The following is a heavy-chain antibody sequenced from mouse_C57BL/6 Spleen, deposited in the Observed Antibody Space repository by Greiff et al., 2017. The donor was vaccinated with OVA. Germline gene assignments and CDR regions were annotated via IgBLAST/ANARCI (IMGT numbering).Heavy chain of an antibody. CDR1: GYTFTSYW. D-gene: IGHD1-1*01. CDR2: IYPGNSDT. J-gene: IGHJ3*01. V-gene: IGHV1-5*01. CDR3: TRSGITTVVARSWFAY. Sequence: EVQLQQSGTVLARPGASVKMSCKTSGYTFTSYWMHWVKQRPGQGLEWIGAIYPGNSDTSYNQKFKGKAKLTAVTSASTAYMALSSLTNEDSAVYYCTRSGITTVVARSWFAYWGQGTLVTVSA.